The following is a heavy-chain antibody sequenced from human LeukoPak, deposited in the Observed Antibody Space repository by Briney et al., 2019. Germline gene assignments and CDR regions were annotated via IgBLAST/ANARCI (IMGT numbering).Heavy chain of an antibody. CDR1: GFTFSSYA. J-gene: IGHJ3*02. Sequence: PGGSLRLSCAASGFTFSSYAMSWVRQAPGKGLEWVSAISGSGGSTYYADSVKGRFTISRDNSKNTLYLQMNSLRAEDTAVYYCYRYPPDFWSAEGAFDIWGQGTMVTVSS. CDR2: ISGSGGST. CDR3: YRYPPDFWSAEGAFDI. D-gene: IGHD3-3*01. V-gene: IGHV3-23*01.